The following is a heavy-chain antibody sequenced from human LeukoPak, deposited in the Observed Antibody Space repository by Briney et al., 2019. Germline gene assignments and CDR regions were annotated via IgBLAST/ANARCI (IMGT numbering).Heavy chain of an antibody. V-gene: IGHV1-2*02. J-gene: IGHJ3*02. CDR1: GYTFTGYY. Sequence: APVKVSCKASGYTFTGYYMHWVRQAPGQGREWMGWINPNSGGTNYAQKFQGRVNMTRDTSISTAYMELSRLRSDDTAVYYCASGVVVPAAYAFDIWGQGTMVTVSS. CDR2: INPNSGGT. D-gene: IGHD2-2*01. CDR3: ASGVVVPAAYAFDI.